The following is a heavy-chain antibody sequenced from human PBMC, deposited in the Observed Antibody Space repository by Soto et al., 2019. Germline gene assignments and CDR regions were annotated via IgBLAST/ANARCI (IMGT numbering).Heavy chain of an antibody. Sequence: PGGSLRLSCAGSGFTLSTYGMTWVRQAPGKGLEWVSAITGTGGNTYYVDSVKGRFTSSRDNSKNMLYLQMNSVRVEDTAAYYCARIRGYWYGLDVWGQGTTVTVSS. V-gene: IGHV3-23*01. CDR2: ITGTGGNT. D-gene: IGHD2-15*01. J-gene: IGHJ6*02. CDR1: GFTLSTYG. CDR3: ARIRGYWYGLDV.